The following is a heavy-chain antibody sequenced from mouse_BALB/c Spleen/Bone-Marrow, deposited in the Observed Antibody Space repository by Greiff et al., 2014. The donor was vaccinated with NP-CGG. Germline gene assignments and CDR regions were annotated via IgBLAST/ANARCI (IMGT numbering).Heavy chain of an antibody. CDR1: GYTFTSYW. CDR3: TNLGTY. J-gene: IGHJ3*01. V-gene: IGHV1S127*01. Sequence: QVQLQQSGAELVKPGASVKMSCKASGYTFTSYWMHWVKQRPGQGLEWIGAIDPSDNYTHHNQEFKGKATLTVDTSSSTAYMQLSSLTSEDSAVYYCTNLGTYWGQGTLVTVSA. CDR2: IDPSDNYT. D-gene: IGHD2-14*01.